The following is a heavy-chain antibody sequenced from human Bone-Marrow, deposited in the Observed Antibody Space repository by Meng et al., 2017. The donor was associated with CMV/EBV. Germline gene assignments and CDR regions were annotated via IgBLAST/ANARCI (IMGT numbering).Heavy chain of an antibody. CDR3: ARDIVVVPAAIRDYYYYGMDV. D-gene: IGHD2-2*02. CDR2: INPNSGGT. J-gene: IGHJ6*02. Sequence: ASVKVSCKASGYTFTGYYMHWVRQAPGQGLEWMGWINPNSGGTNYAQKFQGRVTMTRDTSISTAYMELSSLRSEDTAVYYCARDIVVVPAAIRDYYYYGMDVWGQGTTVTVSS. CDR1: GYTFTGYY. V-gene: IGHV1-2*02.